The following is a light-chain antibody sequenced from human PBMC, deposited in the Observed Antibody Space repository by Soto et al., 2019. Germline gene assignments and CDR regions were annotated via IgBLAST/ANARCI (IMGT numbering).Light chain of an antibody. Sequence: QSALTQPPSASGSPGQSVTISRIGTSSDVGDYDYVSWYQHHPGKAPKLIIYEVSKRPSGVPDRFSGSKSGNTASLTVSGLQAEDEADYYCTSYAGSNNFCVFGTGTKLTVL. J-gene: IGLJ1*01. CDR2: EVS. CDR1: SSDVGDYDY. CDR3: TSYAGSNNFCV. V-gene: IGLV2-8*01.